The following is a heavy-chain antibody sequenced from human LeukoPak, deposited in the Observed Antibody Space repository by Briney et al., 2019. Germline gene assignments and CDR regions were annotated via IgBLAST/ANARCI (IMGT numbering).Heavy chain of an antibody. CDR2: ISSSGSTI. V-gene: IGHV3-11*01. Sequence: GGSLRLSCAASGFTFSDYYMTWIRQAPGKGLEWLSYISSSGSTIYYADSVKGRFTISRDNAKNSLYLQMNSLRAEDAAVYYCARGLSGYASSLGYWGQGTLVTVSA. D-gene: IGHD6-6*01. J-gene: IGHJ4*02. CDR3: ARGLSGYASSLGY. CDR1: GFTFSDYY.